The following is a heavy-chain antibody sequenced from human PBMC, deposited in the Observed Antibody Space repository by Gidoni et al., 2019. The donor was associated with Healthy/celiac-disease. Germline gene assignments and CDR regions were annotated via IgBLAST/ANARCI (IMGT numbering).Heavy chain of an antibody. CDR1: GFTFSSYS. CDR2: ISSSSSYI. J-gene: IGHJ4*02. D-gene: IGHD2-15*01. CDR3: ARDGATPGKDFDY. Sequence: EVQLVESGGGLVKPGGSLRLSCAASGFTFSSYSMNWVRQAPGKGLECVSSISSSSSYIYYADSVKGRFTISRDNAKNSLYLQMNSLRAEDTAVYYCARDGATPGKDFDYWGQGTLVTVSS. V-gene: IGHV3-21*01.